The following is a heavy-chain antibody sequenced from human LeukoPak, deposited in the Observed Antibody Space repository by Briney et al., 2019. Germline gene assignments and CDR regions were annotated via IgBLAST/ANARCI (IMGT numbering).Heavy chain of an antibody. J-gene: IGHJ4*02. CDR3: AREGITTN. D-gene: IGHD3-22*01. CDR2: IYTSGST. CDR1: GGSISSGSYY. V-gene: IGHV4-61*02. Sequence: PSETLPLTCTVSGGSISSGSYYWSWIRQPAGKGLEWIGRIYTSGSTNYNPSLKSRVTISVDTSKNQCSLKLSSVTAADTAVYYCAREGITTNWGQGTLVTVSS.